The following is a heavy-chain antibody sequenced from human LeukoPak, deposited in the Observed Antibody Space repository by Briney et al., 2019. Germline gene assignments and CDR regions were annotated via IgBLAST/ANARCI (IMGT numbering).Heavy chain of an antibody. CDR2: IYYSGST. Sequence: TLSLTCTVSGGSISSGGYYWSWIRQHPGKGLEWIGYIYYSGSTYYNPSLKSRVTISVDTSKNQFSLKLSSVTAADTAVYYCASSSVVVAATTSDYWGQGTLVTVSS. CDR1: GGSISSGGYY. CDR3: ASSSVVVAATTSDY. J-gene: IGHJ4*02. V-gene: IGHV4-31*03. D-gene: IGHD2-15*01.